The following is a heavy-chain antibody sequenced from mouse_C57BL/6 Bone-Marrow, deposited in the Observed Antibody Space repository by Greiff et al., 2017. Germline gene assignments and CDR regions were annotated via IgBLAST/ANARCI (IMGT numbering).Heavy chain of an antibody. D-gene: IGHD2-4*01. CDR2: FYPGSGSI. CDR1: GYIFTEYT. V-gene: IGHV1-62-2*01. Sequence: QVQLQQSGAELVKPGASVKLSCKASGYIFTEYTIHWGKQRSGQGLEWIGWFYPGSGSIKYNERFKDKATLTADKSSNTVYMELSRLTSEDSAVYFCARHERYYDYEGYFDYWGQGTTLTVSS. CDR3: ARHERYYDYEGYFDY. J-gene: IGHJ2*01.